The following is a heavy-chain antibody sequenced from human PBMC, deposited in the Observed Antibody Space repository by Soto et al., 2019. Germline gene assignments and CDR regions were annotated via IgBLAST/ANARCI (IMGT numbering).Heavy chain of an antibody. D-gene: IGHD7-27*01. Sequence: SETLSLTCTVSGGSISSYHWSWIRQSPGKGLEWIGYTSNSAPTIYNPPLKSRVTISADTSKNQFSLKLSSVTAADTAVYYCARGGDWGVSSWGQGTLVTAPQ. CDR1: GGSISSYH. CDR3: ARGGDWGVSS. V-gene: IGHV4-59*08. J-gene: IGHJ5*02. CDR2: TSNSAPT.